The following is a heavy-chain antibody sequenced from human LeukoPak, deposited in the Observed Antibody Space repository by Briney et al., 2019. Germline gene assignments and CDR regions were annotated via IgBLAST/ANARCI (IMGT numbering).Heavy chain of an antibody. CDR1: GFTFSSYA. J-gene: IGHJ4*02. Sequence: GGSLRLSCAASGFTFSSYAMSWVRQAPGKGLEWVANIKQDGSEKYYVDSVKGRFTISRDNAKDSLYLQMNSLRAEDTAVYYCARDTVLRNWGQGTLVTVSS. CDR3: ARDTVLRN. CDR2: IKQDGSEK. D-gene: IGHD2-15*01. V-gene: IGHV3-7*01.